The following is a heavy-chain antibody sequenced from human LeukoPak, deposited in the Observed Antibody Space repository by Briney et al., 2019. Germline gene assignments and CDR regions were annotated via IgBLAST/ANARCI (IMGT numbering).Heavy chain of an antibody. V-gene: IGHV3-23*01. CDR1: GFTSSSYA. CDR3: ARGPARSAPYDFDY. J-gene: IGHJ4*02. D-gene: IGHD3-16*01. Sequence: GGSLRLSCAASGFTSSSYALTWVRQAPGKGLEWVSSLTGSGATTYYADSVTGRFTISRDNFKNTLYLQMTSLRAEETAFYFCARGPARSAPYDFDYWGQGTLVTVSS. CDR2: LTGSGATT.